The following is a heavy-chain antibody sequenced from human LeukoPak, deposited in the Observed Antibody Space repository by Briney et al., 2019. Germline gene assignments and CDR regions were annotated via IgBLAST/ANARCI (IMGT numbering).Heavy chain of an antibody. CDR1: GFSLSSFQ. V-gene: IGHV3-48*03. Sequence: GGSLRLSCAASGFSLSSFQMNWVRQAPGKGLEWISYISDSGTTEYYADSVEGRFTISRDNAKNSLYLQMNSLTGEDTALYYCARDGTTNRYNWFDSWGQGTLVTVSS. J-gene: IGHJ5*01. CDR3: ARDGTTNRYNWFDS. CDR2: ISDSGTTE. D-gene: IGHD2-8*01.